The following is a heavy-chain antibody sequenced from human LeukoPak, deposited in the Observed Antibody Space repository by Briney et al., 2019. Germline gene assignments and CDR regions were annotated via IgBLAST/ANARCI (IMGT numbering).Heavy chain of an antibody. V-gene: IGHV3-9*01. CDR2: ISWNSGSI. Sequence: PGRSLRLSCAASGFTFDDYAMHWVRQAPGKGLEWVSGISWNSGSIGYADSVKGRFTISRDNAKNSLYLQMNSLRAEDTALYHCAASRDGYYDYWGQGTLVTVSS. D-gene: IGHD5-24*01. J-gene: IGHJ4*02. CDR3: AASRDGYYDY. CDR1: GFTFDDYA.